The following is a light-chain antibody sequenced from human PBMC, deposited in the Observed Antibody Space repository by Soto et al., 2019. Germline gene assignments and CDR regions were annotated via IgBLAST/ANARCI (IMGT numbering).Light chain of an antibody. J-gene: IGKJ1*01. V-gene: IGKV3-20*01. CDR3: QQYSNSPRT. Sequence: EIVLTQSPGTLSLSPGERATLSCRASQSVTSGYLAWYQQKPGQAPRLLIYGASSRATGIPDSFSGSGSGTDFTLTISRLEPEDFAVYYCQQYSNSPRTFGQGTKVDI. CDR2: GAS. CDR1: QSVTSGY.